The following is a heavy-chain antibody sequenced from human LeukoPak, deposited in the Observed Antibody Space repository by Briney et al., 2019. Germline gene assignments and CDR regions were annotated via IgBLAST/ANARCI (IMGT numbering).Heavy chain of an antibody. V-gene: IGHV3-48*03. CDR2: MCISSSPI. CDR3: ARDSGYAFNI. D-gene: IGHD1-26*01. CDR1: GLTFSSYQ. Sequence: GGSLTLSCAASGLTFSSYQMNWVRQATGKGLEWLSYMCISSSPIDYADSVKGRFTISRDNAKHSLYLQLNSLRAEHTAVYYWARDSGYAFNICGQGTMVTVSS. J-gene: IGHJ3*02.